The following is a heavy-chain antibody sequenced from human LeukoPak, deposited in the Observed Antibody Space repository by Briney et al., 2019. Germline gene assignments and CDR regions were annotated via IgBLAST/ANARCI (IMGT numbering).Heavy chain of an antibody. J-gene: IGHJ4*02. CDR3: ARGTIVVVPAAIDY. V-gene: IGHV4-39*01. CDR1: GGSISSYY. Sequence: SETLSLSCTVSGGSISSYYWGWIRQPPGKGLEWIGSIYYSGSTYYNPSLKSRVTISVDTSKNQFSLKLRSVTAADTAVYYCARGTIVVVPAAIDYWGQGTLVTVSS. D-gene: IGHD2-2*01. CDR2: IYYSGST.